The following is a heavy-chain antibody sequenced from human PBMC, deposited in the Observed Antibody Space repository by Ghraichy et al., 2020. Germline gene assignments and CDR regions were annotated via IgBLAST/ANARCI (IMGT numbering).Heavy chain of an antibody. V-gene: IGHV3-30*18. Sequence: GGSLRLSCAASGFTFNNYGMHWVREAPGKGLEWVAVVQYDGTTKYYTDSVKGRFTISRDNSRNTVYLQMNSLRAEDTALYYCAKASGQWLDFDYWGQGSLITVSS. CDR1: GFTFNNYG. CDR3: AKASGQWLDFDY. CDR2: VQYDGTTK. J-gene: IGHJ4*02. D-gene: IGHD6-19*01.